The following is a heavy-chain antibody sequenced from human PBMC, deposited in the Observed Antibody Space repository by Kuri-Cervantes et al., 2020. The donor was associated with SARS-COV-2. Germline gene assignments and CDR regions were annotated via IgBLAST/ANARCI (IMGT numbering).Heavy chain of an antibody. CDR1: GDSMSGSY. CDR3: ANDKIGDCKPIIY. CDR2: ASDTGRR. D-gene: IGHD2-21*02. J-gene: IGHJ4*02. V-gene: IGHV4-59*03. Sequence: GSLRLSCIVSGDSMSGSYWTWMRKSPGRRLEWIGYASDTGRRYNHSLGSRVTISVDTSKNQFSLRMTSVTAADTALYSCANDKIGDCKPIIYWGRGILVTVSS.